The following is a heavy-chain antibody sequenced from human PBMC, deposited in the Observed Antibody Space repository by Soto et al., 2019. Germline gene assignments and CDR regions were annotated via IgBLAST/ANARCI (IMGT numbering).Heavy chain of an antibody. CDR3: ARVRTGYFDY. Sequence: SETLSLTCTLSGGAINDHYCSFIRQPPGKGLEWIGYIYYNGNTNYNPSLESRVTISVDRSRNQFSLRLTSLTAADTAVYYCARVRTGYFDYWGRGALVTVSS. D-gene: IGHD3-9*01. CDR2: IYYNGNT. J-gene: IGHJ4*02. V-gene: IGHV4-59*11. CDR1: GGAINDHY.